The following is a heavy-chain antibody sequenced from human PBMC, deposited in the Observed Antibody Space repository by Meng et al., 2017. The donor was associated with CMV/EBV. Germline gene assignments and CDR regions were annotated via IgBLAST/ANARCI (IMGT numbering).Heavy chain of an antibody. CDR3: AREFFDYYDSSGYFLY. CDR2: IIPILGIA. V-gene: IGHV1-69*10. D-gene: IGHD3-22*01. Sequence: SVKVSCKASGGTFSSYAISWVRQAPGQGLEWMGGIIPILGIANYAQKFQGRVTITADKSTSTAYMELSSLRSEDTAVYYCAREFFDYYDSSGYFLYWGQGTLVTSPQ. CDR1: GGTFSSYA. J-gene: IGHJ4*02.